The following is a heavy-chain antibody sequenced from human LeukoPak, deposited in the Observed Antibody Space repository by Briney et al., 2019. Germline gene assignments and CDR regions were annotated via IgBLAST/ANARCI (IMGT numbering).Heavy chain of an antibody. CDR2: IYYSGRT. Sequence: SETLSLTCTVSGGSISDYYWNWMRQPTGKGLEWIGYIYYSGRTNYNPSLKSRVSISVDTSKNQFSLKLSSVTAADTAVYYCARDFRGSVDAFDIWGQGTMVAVSS. CDR3: ARDFRGSVDAFDI. CDR1: GGSISDYY. V-gene: IGHV4-59*01. J-gene: IGHJ3*02.